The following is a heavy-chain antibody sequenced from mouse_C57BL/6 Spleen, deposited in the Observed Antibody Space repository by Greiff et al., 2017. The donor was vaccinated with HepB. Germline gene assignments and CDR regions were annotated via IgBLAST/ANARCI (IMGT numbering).Heavy chain of an antibody. CDR1: GFTFSSYA. V-gene: IGHV5-4*01. D-gene: IGHD2-5*01. CDR2: ISDGGSYT. J-gene: IGHJ4*01. Sequence: EVQRVESGGGLVKPGGSLKLSCAASGFTFSSYAMSWVRQTPEKRLEWVATISDGGSYTYYPDNVEGRFTISRDNAKNNLYLQMSHLKSEDTAMYYCAREDYSNSYAMDYWGQGTSVTVSS. CDR3: AREDYSNSYAMDY.